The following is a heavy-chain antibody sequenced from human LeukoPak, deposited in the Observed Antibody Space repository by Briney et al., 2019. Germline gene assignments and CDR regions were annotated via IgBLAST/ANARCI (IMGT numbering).Heavy chain of an antibody. D-gene: IGHD1-26*01. J-gene: IGHJ4*02. CDR2: INSDGSST. CDR1: GFTFSSDW. Sequence: PGGSLRLSCAASGFTFSSDWMHWVRQAPGKGLVWVSRINSDGSSTSYADSVKGRFTISRDNAKNTLYLQMNSLRAEDTAVYYCARSATHSGSPFGYFDYWGQGTLATVSS. V-gene: IGHV3-74*01. CDR3: ARSATHSGSPFGYFDY.